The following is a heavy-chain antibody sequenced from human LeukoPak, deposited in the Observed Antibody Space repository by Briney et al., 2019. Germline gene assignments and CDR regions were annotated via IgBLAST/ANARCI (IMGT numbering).Heavy chain of an antibody. CDR3: VRLYSYAFDY. CDR2: IYSGGTT. D-gene: IGHD5-18*01. CDR1: GFSVSNNY. J-gene: IGHJ4*02. Sequence: PGGSLRLSCAVSGFSVSNNYMSWVRQAPGKGLEWVSVIYSGGTTYYADSVKGRFTISRGNSKNTLYLQMNSLRGEDTALYYCVRLYSYAFDYWGQGTLVTVSS. V-gene: IGHV3-53*01.